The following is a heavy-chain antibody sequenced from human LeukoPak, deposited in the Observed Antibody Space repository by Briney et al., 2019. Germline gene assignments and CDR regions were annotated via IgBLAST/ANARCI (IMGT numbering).Heavy chain of an antibody. CDR1: GFTFSSYG. Sequence: GGSLRLSCAASGFTFSSYGLHWVRQAPGKGLEWVAVIWYDGSNKYYADSVKGRFTISRDNSKNTLYLQMNSLRAEDTAVYYCARKAGTSWFDPWGQGTLVTVSS. CDR2: IWYDGSNK. D-gene: IGHD6-19*01. CDR3: ARKAGTSWFDP. J-gene: IGHJ5*02. V-gene: IGHV3-33*01.